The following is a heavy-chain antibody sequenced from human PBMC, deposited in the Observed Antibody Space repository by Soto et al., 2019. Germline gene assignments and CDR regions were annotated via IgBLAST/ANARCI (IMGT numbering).Heavy chain of an antibody. V-gene: IGHV3-33*08. CDR3: ARRKLSGSPSQCFFYYAVDV. CDR2: IWHDGSNT. J-gene: IGHJ6*02. Sequence: GGSLRLSCAASGFTFSSYSMNWVRQAPGKGLEWVAVIWHDGSNTHYADSVRGRFVISRDNSKNTLHLQMNSLRDEDTAVYYCARRKLSGSPSQCFFYYAVDVWGQGTTVTVSS. CDR1: GFTFSSYS. D-gene: IGHD3-16*01.